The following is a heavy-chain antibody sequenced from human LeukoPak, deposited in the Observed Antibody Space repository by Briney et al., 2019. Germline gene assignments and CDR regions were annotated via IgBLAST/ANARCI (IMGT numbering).Heavy chain of an antibody. CDR1: GFTFSSYG. Sequence: PGGSLRLSCAASGFTFSSYGMHWVRQAPGKGLEWVAFIRYDGSNKYYADSVKGRFTISRDNSKNTLYLQMNSLRAEDTAVYYCASADTAMDPNDYWGQGTLVTVSS. V-gene: IGHV3-30*02. J-gene: IGHJ4*02. D-gene: IGHD5-18*01. CDR2: IRYDGSNK. CDR3: ASADTAMDPNDY.